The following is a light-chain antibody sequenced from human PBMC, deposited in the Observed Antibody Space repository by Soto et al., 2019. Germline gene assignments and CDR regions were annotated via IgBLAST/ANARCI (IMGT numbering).Light chain of an antibody. CDR2: DTS. V-gene: IGLV7-46*01. CDR3: LLSYSGALYV. CDR1: TGAVTSGHY. J-gene: IGLJ1*01. Sequence: QAVVPQEPSLTVSPGGTVTLTRGSSTGAVTSGHYPYWFQQKPGQAPRTLIYDTSNKHSWTPARFSGSLLGGKAALTLSGAQPEDEAEYYCLLSYSGALYVFGTGTKV.